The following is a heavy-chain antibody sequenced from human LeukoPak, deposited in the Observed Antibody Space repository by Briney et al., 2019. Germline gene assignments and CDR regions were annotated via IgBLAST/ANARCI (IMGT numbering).Heavy chain of an antibody. Sequence: PSETLSLTCTVSGGSISSYYWSWIRQPPGKGLEWTGYIYYSGSTNYNPSLKSRVTISVDTSKNQFSLKLSSVTAADTAVYYCARVLPDYYDMDVWGQGTTVTVSS. V-gene: IGHV4-59*01. CDR3: ARVLPDYYDMDV. CDR2: IYYSGST. D-gene: IGHD1-14*01. J-gene: IGHJ6*02. CDR1: GGSISSYY.